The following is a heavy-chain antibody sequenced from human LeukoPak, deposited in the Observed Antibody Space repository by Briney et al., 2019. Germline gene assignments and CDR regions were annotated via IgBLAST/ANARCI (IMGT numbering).Heavy chain of an antibody. Sequence: GSLRLSCAASGFTFSRYWMTWIRQPPGKGLEWIGYIYYSGSTNYNPSLKSRVTISVDTSKNQFSLKLSSVTAADTAVYYCARATWLPVGLYYYDSSGYYYYFDYWGQGTLVTVSS. J-gene: IGHJ4*02. D-gene: IGHD3-22*01. V-gene: IGHV4-59*01. CDR1: GFTFSRYW. CDR3: ARATWLPVGLYYYDSSGYYYYFDY. CDR2: IYYSGST.